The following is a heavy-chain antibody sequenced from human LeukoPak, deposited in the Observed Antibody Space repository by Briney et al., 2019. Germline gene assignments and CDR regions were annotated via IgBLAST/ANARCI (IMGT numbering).Heavy chain of an antibody. CDR2: ISSSATTI. D-gene: IGHD4-17*01. CDR1: GFTFSSYE. Sequence: GGSLRLSCAASGFTFSSYEMNWVRQAPGKGLEWVSYISSSATTIYYADSVKGRFTMSRDNAKNSLYLQMNSLRAEDTAVYYCARDRYGDHLFDYWGQGTLVTVSS. J-gene: IGHJ4*02. V-gene: IGHV3-48*03. CDR3: ARDRYGDHLFDY.